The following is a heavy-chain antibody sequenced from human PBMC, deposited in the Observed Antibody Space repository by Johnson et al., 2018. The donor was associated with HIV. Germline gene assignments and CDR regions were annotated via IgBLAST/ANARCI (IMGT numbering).Heavy chain of an antibody. CDR1: GFTVSSNY. D-gene: IGHD6-13*01. Sequence: VQLAESGGGLIQPGGSLRLSCAASGFTVSSNYMSWVRQAPGKGLEWVSVIYSGGSTYYADSVKGRFTISRDNSKNTLYLQMNSLRAEDTAVYYCARFRSSNWFDAFDIWGQGTMVTVSA. J-gene: IGHJ3*02. CDR3: ARFRSSNWFDAFDI. CDR2: IYSGGST. V-gene: IGHV3-53*01.